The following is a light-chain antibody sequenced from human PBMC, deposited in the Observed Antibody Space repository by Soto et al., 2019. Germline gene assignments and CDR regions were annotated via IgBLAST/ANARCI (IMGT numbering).Light chain of an antibody. CDR1: QSVSSY. V-gene: IGKV3-11*01. CDR2: DAS. CDR3: QQRSNWPRT. Sequence: EIVLPQSPATLSLSPGERATLSCRASQSVSSYLAWYQQKPGQAPRLLIYDASNRATGIPARFSGSGSGTDFTLTISSLEPEDFEVYYCQQRSNWPRTVGQGTKV. J-gene: IGKJ1*01.